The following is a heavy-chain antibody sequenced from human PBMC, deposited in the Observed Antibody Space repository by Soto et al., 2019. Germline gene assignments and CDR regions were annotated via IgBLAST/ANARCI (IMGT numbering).Heavy chain of an antibody. V-gene: IGHV3-33*01. CDR3: XXDDVYXDNGLDS. CDR1: GFAFSSHG. CDR2: IVFDGSEH. Sequence: QVQLVESGGGVVQPGRSLRLSCAASGFAFSSHGMHWVRQAPGKGLEWVAVIVFDGSEHYYADSVRGRFTISRDNSKNTLYXEMXXLRDEDTAXXXCXXDDVYXDNGLDSWGQGTLVTVSS. J-gene: IGHJ5*01. D-gene: IGHD4-17*01.